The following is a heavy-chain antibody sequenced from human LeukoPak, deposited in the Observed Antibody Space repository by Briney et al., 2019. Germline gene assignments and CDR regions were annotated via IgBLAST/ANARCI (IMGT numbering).Heavy chain of an antibody. J-gene: IGHJ6*02. D-gene: IGHD2-15*01. CDR1: GASIGSYY. Sequence: PSETLSLTRTVSGASIGSYYWSWIRQPPGKGLEWIGYISQNGYTKYTPSLKSRVTISRDTSENQFSLILSSVTAADTAVYYCTRHDVVAVIGHGMAVWGQGTTVTVSS. CDR3: TRHDVVAVIGHGMAV. CDR2: ISQNGYT. V-gene: IGHV4-59*08.